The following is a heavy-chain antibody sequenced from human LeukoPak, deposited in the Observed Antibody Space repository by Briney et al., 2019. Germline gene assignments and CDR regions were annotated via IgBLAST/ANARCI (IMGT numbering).Heavy chain of an antibody. CDR3: ATETNGRHYDF. J-gene: IGHJ4*02. D-gene: IGHD1-14*01. CDR2: IGSGGTDR. Sequence: PGGSLRLSCADSGGTFSSYSINWVRQAPGKGLEWVSSIGSGGTDRYYGDAVKGRFTISRDNAKSLLYLQMNSLRVVDTAVYYCATETNGRHYDFWGQGTVVTVSS. CDR1: GGTFSSYS. V-gene: IGHV3-21*01.